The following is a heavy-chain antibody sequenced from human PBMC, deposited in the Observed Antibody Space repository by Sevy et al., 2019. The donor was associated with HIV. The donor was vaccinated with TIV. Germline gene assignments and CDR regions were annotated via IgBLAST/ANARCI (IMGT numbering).Heavy chain of an antibody. Sequence: GGSLRLSCAASGFTFSNAWMSWVRQAPGKGLEWVGHIKSKTDGGTTDYAAPVKGSFTNSRDDSKNKLYLQMNSLKTEYTAVYYCLIVVAYYFDYWGQGTLVTVSS. CDR3: LIVVAYYFDY. J-gene: IGHJ4*02. D-gene: IGHD3-22*01. CDR1: GFTFSNAW. CDR2: IKSKTDGGTT. V-gene: IGHV3-15*01.